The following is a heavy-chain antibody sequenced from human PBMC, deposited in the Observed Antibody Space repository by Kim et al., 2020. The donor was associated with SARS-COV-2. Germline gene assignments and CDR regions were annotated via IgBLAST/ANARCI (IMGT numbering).Heavy chain of an antibody. V-gene: IGHV4-34*01. CDR2: INHSGST. J-gene: IGHJ4*02. CDR3: ARGTRGYCSGGSCYSSFGY. Sequence: EWIGEINHSGSTNYNPSLKSRVTISVDTSKNQFSLKLSSVTAADTAVYYCARGTRGYCSGGSCYSSFGYWGQGTLVTVSS. D-gene: IGHD2-15*01.